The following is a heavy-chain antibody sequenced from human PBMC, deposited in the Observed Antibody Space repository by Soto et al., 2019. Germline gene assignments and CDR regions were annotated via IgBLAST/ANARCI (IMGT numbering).Heavy chain of an antibody. CDR3: ARGYYDSSGYTGFDY. D-gene: IGHD3-22*01. CDR1: GFTFSDYY. Sequence: GGSLRLSCAASGFTFSDYYMSWIRQAPGKGLEWVSYISSSSSYTNYADPVKGRFTISRDNAKNSLYLQMNSLRAEDAAVYYCARGYYDSSGYTGFDYWGQGTLVTVSS. CDR2: ISSSSSYT. J-gene: IGHJ4*02. V-gene: IGHV3-11*06.